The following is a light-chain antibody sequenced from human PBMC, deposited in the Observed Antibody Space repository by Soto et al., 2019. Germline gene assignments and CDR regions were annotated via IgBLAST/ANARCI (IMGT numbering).Light chain of an antibody. Sequence: QSVLTQPPSASGTPGQRVTLSCSGSSSNIGSDVVNWYQQLPGTAPKLLIFNNNQRPSGVPDRFSGSKSGTSASLAISGLQSEDEADYYCAVWDDKLSGLFGGGTKLTVL. V-gene: IGLV1-44*01. CDR3: AVWDDKLSGL. CDR1: SSNIGSDV. J-gene: IGLJ3*02. CDR2: NNN.